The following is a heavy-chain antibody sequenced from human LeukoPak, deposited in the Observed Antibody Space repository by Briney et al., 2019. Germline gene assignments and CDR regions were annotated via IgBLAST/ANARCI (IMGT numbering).Heavy chain of an antibody. V-gene: IGHV3-66*01. CDR2: IYAGGTT. CDR3: AREGYASGTRYGMDV. D-gene: IGHD3-10*01. Sequence: GGSLRLSCAASGFTVTNNYMSWVRQAPGKWLEWVSVIYAGGTTSYADSVKGRFTISRDSSKNTLYLQMNSLRAEDTAVYYCAREGYASGTRYGMDVWGQGTTVTVSS. J-gene: IGHJ6*02. CDR1: GFTVTNNY.